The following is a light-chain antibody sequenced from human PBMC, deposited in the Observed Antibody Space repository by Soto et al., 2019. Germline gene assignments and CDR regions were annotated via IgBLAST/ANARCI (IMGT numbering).Light chain of an antibody. CDR1: QAISTY. Sequence: IQLTQSPSSLSASVGDRVTISCRASQAISTYLAWYQQKPGKAPHLLIFAASTLQSGVPSRFSGSGSGTVFTLTISSLQPEDSAAYFCQQLNSYPYTFGQGTRLEIK. V-gene: IGKV1-9*01. J-gene: IGKJ2*01. CDR2: AAS. CDR3: QQLNSYPYT.